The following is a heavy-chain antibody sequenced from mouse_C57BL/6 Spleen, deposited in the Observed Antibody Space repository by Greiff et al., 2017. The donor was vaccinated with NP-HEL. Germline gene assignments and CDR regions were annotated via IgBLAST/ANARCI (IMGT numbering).Heavy chain of an antibody. CDR3: ARALYGNYFDY. J-gene: IGHJ2*01. D-gene: IGHD2-1*01. CDR2: IDPSDSYT. CDR1: GYTFTSYW. Sequence: QVQLKQPGAELVMPGASVKLSCKASGYTFTSYWMHWVKQRPGQGLEWIGEIDPSDSYTNYNQKFKGKSTLTVDKSSSTAYMQLSSLTSEDSAVYYCARALYGNYFDYWGQGTTLTVSS. V-gene: IGHV1-69*01.